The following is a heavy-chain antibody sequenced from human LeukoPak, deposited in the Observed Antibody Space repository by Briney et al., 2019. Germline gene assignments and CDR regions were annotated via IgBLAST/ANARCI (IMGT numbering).Heavy chain of an antibody. CDR1: GGSISSYY. J-gene: IGHJ5*02. CDR2: IYTSGNT. V-gene: IGHV4-4*07. Sequence: SETLSLTCTVSGGSISSYYWSWIRQPAGKGLEWIGRIYTSGNTDYNPSLKSRVTMSIDTSNNHFSLKLTSVTAADTAVYYCAREYKDYDGDGYHLDPWGQGFLVTVSS. D-gene: IGHD3-22*01. CDR3: AREYKDYDGDGYHLDP.